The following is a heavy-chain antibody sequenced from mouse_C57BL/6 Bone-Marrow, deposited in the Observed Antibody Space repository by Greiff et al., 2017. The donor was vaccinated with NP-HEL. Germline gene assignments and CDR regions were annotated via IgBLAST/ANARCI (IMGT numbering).Heavy chain of an antibody. D-gene: IGHD2-2*01. CDR1: GYAFTNYL. CDR2: INPGSGGT. Sequence: QLQQSGAELVRPGTSVKVSCKASGYAFTNYLIEWVKQRPGQGLEWIGVINPGSGGTNYNEKFTGKATLTADKSYTTAYMQLRRLRSEASAVYVGERGGMGYDKLYYAMDYWGQGTSVTVSS. J-gene: IGHJ4*01. CDR3: ERGGMGYDKLYYAMDY. V-gene: IGHV1-54*01.